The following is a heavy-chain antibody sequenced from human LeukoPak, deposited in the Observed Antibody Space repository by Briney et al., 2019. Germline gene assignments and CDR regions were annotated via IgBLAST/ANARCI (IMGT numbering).Heavy chain of an antibody. J-gene: IGHJ6*03. D-gene: IGHD2-15*01. V-gene: IGHV3-48*03. CDR1: GFTFSSYE. CDR2: ISSSGSTI. Sequence: PGGSLRLSCAASGFTFSSYEMNWVRQAPGKGLEWVSYISSSGSTIYYADSVKGRFTISRDNAKNSLYLQMNSLSAEDTAVYYCARDAVGYCSGGSCSYYYYYYMDVWGKGTTVTVSS. CDR3: ARDAVGYCSGGSCSYYYYYYMDV.